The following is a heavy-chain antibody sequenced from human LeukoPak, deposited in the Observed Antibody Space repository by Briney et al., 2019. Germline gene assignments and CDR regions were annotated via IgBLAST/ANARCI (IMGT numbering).Heavy chain of an antibody. CDR2: IYHIGST. CDR1: GYSISSGYY. V-gene: IGHV4-38-2*02. Sequence: PSETLSLTCTVSGYSISSGYYWGWIRQPPGKGLEWIGSIYHIGSTYDNPSLKSRLTISVDTSKNQFSLKLSSVTAADTAVYYCATTTIRLGYWGQGTLVTVSS. D-gene: IGHD1-26*01. CDR3: ATTTIRLGY. J-gene: IGHJ4*02.